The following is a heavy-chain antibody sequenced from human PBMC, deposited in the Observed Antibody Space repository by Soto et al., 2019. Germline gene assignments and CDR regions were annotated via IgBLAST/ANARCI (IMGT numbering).Heavy chain of an antibody. Sequence: QVQLQESGPGLVKPSETLSLTCTVSGGSISSYYWSWIRQPPGKGLEWIGYIYYSGSTNYNPSLKRRVTISVDTSKNQFSLKLSSVTAADTAVYYCARGSIAAAGNYYYYGMDVWGQGTTVTVSS. D-gene: IGHD6-13*01. CDR2: IYYSGST. CDR1: GGSISSYY. V-gene: IGHV4-59*01. J-gene: IGHJ6*02. CDR3: ARGSIAAAGNYYYYGMDV.